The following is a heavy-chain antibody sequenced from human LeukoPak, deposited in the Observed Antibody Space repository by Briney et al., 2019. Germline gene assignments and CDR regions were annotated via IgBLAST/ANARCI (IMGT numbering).Heavy chain of an antibody. Sequence: PGGSLRLSCAASGFTFSSYAMSWVRQAPGKGLEWVSAISGSGGSTYYADSVKGRFTISRDNSKNTLFLQMNSLRAEDTAVYYCGKDYGDYTCFYVWGEGTLVTVSS. CDR3: GKDYGDYTCFYV. D-gene: IGHD4-17*01. V-gene: IGHV3-23*01. CDR1: GFTFSSYA. J-gene: IGHJ4*02. CDR2: ISGSGGST.